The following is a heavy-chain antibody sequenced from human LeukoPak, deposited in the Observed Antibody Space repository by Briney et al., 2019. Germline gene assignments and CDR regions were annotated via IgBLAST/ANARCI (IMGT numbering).Heavy chain of an antibody. CDR1: GFSFSVYW. J-gene: IGHJ2*01. CDR3: AGSDTIGYTPREWDYWYFDL. V-gene: IGHV3-74*01. D-gene: IGHD3-16*02. CDR2: IKTDGSIT. Sequence: GGSLRLSCAASGFSFSVYWMHWVRQAPGKGPVWVSRIKTDGSITDYADFVKGRFTISRDNAKNSLYLQMNSLRAEDTAVYYCAGSDTIGYTPREWDYWYFDLWGRGTLVTVSS.